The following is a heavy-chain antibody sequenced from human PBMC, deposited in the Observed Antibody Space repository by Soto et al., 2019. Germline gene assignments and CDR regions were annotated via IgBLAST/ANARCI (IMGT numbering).Heavy chain of an antibody. CDR2: ISYDGNIK. CDR3: AKAGGKLSTPFDP. J-gene: IGHJ5*02. D-gene: IGHD2-15*01. Sequence: QVQLVESGEGVFKLGKSWSPSFQASGSTLIYGMHWSRKAQARGREWVSFISYDGNIKYYADSVKGRFTVSKDNSGNTLHLEMSSLRIEDTAFYYCAKAGGKLSTPFDPWGQGTLVTVSP. V-gene: IGHV3-30*18. CDR1: GSTLIYG.